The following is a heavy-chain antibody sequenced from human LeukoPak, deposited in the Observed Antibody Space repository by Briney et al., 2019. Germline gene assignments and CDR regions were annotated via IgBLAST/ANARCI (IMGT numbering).Heavy chain of an antibody. D-gene: IGHD4-17*01. V-gene: IGHV4-38-2*01. Sequence: SETPSLTPAVSGFSITSGYYWGWTRQPPGKGREWIGIIYHSGSTSYSPPLKSRVTISVDTSKNQLSLKPTSVTAADTAVYYCARVRTTVTTDFDYWGQGTLVTVSS. J-gene: IGHJ4*02. CDR2: IYHSGST. CDR1: GFSITSGYY. CDR3: ARVRTTVTTDFDY.